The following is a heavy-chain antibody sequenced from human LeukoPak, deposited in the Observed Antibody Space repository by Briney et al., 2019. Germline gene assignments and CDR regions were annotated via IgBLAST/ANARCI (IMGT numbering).Heavy chain of an antibody. D-gene: IGHD6-13*01. J-gene: IGHJ4*02. V-gene: IGHV3-30*02. CDR1: GFNFNNYG. Sequence: GGSLRLSCAASGFNFNNYGMHWVRQAPGKGLEGVAFIRCDGNNKYYADSLKARFTISSENAKNSLYLQMNSLRAEDAAVYYCAARIAAAGTSYFDYWGQGTLVTVSS. CDR3: AARIAAAGTSYFDY. CDR2: IRCDGNNK.